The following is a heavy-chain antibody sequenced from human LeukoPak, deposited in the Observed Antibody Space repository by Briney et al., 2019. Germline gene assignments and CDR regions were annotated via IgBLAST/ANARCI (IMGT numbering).Heavy chain of an antibody. D-gene: IGHD5-18*01. CDR1: GLIFNTYG. V-gene: IGHV3-30*18. CDR2: IANDGGNK. J-gene: IGHJ4*02. CDR3: AKGRRGSSYVLYFDS. Sequence: PGGSPRLSCEVSGLIFNTYGMHWVRQPPGKGLEWVAVIANDGGNKYYGDSVRGRFTISRDNSNNTLYLQMNSLSPEDTAVYYCAKGRRGSSYVLYFDSWGQGALVTVSS.